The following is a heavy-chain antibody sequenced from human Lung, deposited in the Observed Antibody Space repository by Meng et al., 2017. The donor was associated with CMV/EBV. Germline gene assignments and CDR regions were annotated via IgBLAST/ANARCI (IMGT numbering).Heavy chain of an antibody. CDR1: GFSFNTYT. V-gene: IGHV3-21*01. CDR2: VSDGGDYV. D-gene: IGHD2-2*02. CDR3: ARDLGYCSRTSCYMFYFEY. J-gene: IGHJ4*02. Sequence: GGSXRLXCAASGFSFNTYTLNWVRQAPGKGLEWVSSVSDGGDYVYYADSVKGRFTISRDNARNSLFLQMNSLRAEDTAVYYCARDLGYCSRTSCYMFYFEYGXQGTXVTVSS.